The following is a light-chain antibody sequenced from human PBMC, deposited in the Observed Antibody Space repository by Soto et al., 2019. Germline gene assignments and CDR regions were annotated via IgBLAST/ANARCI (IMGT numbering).Light chain of an antibody. CDR2: GAS. J-gene: IGKJ4*01. Sequence: DVQLTQSPSFLSASVGDRVTITCRASQGTTNYLAWFQQKPGQAPKLLIYGASTLQSGVPSRFSCSASGTEFTLTISSLQPEDFATFYCQQFNSYPRVTFGGGTKVEIK. CDR3: QQFNSYPRVT. CDR1: QGTTNY. V-gene: IGKV1-9*01.